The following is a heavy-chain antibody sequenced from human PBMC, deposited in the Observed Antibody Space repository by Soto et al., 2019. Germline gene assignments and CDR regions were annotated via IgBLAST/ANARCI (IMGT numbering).Heavy chain of an antibody. V-gene: IGHV5-51*01. CDR3: VVQKKLPWVNY. J-gene: IGHJ4*02. CDR2: NYPGDSDT. CDR1: GYTFTGYW. D-gene: IGHD1-1*01. Sequence: PGESLKISCQGSGYTFTGYWIGWVRQMPGKGLEWMGINYPGDSDTRYSPSFQGQVTISADKSINTAYLQWSSLKASDTAMYYCVVQKKLPWVNYWGQGTLVTVSS.